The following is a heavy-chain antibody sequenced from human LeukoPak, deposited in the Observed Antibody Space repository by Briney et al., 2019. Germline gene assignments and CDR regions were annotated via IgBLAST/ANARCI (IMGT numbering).Heavy chain of an antibody. D-gene: IGHD3-10*01. CDR3: ARSVGNYFGSGSYLHFDY. CDR2: INPSGGTT. V-gene: IGHV1-46*01. Sequence: GASVKVSCKASGYTFTGYYMHWVRQAPGQGLEWMGIINPSGGTTSYAQKFQGRVTMTRDTSTSTVYMELSSLRSEDTAVYYCARSVGNYFGSGSYLHFDYWGQGTLVTVSS. J-gene: IGHJ4*02. CDR1: GYTFTGYY.